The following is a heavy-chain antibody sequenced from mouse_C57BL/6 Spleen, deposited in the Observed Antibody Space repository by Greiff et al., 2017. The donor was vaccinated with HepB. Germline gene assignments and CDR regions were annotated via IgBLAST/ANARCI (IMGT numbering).Heavy chain of an antibody. CDR1: GYTFTDYY. CDR2: INPYNGGT. J-gene: IGHJ4*01. Sequence: VQLQQSGPVLVKPGASVKMSCKASGYTFTDYYMNWVKQSHGKSLEWIGVINPYNGGTSYNQKFKGKATLTVDKSSSTAYMELNSLTSEDSAVYYCASEGQLRLRVMDYWGQGTSVTVSS. D-gene: IGHD3-2*02. CDR3: ASEGQLRLRVMDY. V-gene: IGHV1-19*01.